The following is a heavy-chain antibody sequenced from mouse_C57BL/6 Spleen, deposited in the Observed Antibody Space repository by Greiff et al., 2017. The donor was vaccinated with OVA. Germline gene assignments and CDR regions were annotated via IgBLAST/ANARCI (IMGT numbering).Heavy chain of an antibody. CDR3: ARNSRDYGSSSFAY. Sequence: VQLQQPGAELVRPGTSVKLSCKASGYTFTSYWMHWVKQRPGQGLAWIGVFDPSDSYTNYNQKFKGKATLTVDTSSSTAYMQLSSLTSEDSAVYYCARNSRDYGSSSFAYWGQGTLVTVSA. V-gene: IGHV1-59*01. CDR2: FDPSDSYT. CDR1: GYTFTSYW. J-gene: IGHJ3*01. D-gene: IGHD1-1*01.